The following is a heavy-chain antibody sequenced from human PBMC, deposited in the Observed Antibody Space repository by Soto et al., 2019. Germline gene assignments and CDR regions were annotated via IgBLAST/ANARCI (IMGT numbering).Heavy chain of an antibody. Sequence: GGSLRLSCAASGFTFDDYAMHWVRLPPGKGLEWVTGISWNSGSIGYSDSVKGRFTISRDNAKNSLYLQMKSLKVEDTALYYCAKNKVSQETIFAVIGSWGQGTMVTVSS. CDR2: ISWNSGSI. D-gene: IGHD3-3*01. CDR3: AKNKVSQETIFAVIGS. J-gene: IGHJ3*01. CDR1: GFTFDDYA. V-gene: IGHV3-9*01.